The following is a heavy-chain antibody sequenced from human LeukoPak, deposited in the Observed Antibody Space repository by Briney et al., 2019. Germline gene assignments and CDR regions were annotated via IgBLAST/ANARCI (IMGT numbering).Heavy chain of an antibody. D-gene: IGHD2-2*01. CDR1: GGSFSGYY. J-gene: IGHJ5*02. V-gene: IGHV4-34*01. CDR3: ARGPIVVVPAAERNWFDP. Sequence: SETLSLTCAVYGGSFSGYYWSWVRQPPGKGLEWIGEINHSGSNNYNPSLKSRGTISVDTSKTQFSLKLSSVTAADTAVYYCARGPIVVVPAAERNWFDPWGQGTLVTVSS. CDR2: INHSGSN.